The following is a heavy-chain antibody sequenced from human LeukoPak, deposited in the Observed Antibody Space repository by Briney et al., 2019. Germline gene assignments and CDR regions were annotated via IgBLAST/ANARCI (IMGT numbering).Heavy chain of an antibody. CDR2: IEQDGSEK. V-gene: IGHV3-7*01. D-gene: IGHD2-8*02. CDR3: VRLVANIDY. J-gene: IGHJ4*02. CDR1: GFTFSSYW. Sequence: PGGSLRLSGAASGFTFSSYWMRWVRQAPGKGLEWVANIEQDGSEKYYVDSVKGRFTISRDNAKNSLYLQMNSLRAEDTAVYYCVRLVANIDYWGQGTLVIVSS.